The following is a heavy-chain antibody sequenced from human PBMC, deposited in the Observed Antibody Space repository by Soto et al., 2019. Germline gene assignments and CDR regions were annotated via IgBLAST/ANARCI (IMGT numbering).Heavy chain of an antibody. D-gene: IGHD6-13*01. CDR2: INHSGST. CDR1: GGSFSGYY. Sequence: SETLSLTCAVYGGSFSGYYWSWIRQPPGKGLEWIGEINHSGSTNYNPSLRSRVTISVDTSKNQFSLKLSSVTAADTAVYYCARGSKRPRQQLVFWGQGTLVTVSA. J-gene: IGHJ4*02. CDR3: ARGSKRPRQQLVF. V-gene: IGHV4-34*01.